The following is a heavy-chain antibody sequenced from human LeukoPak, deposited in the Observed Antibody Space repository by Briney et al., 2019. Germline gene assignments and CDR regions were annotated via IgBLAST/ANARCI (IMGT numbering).Heavy chain of an antibody. V-gene: IGHV1-69*13. CDR2: IIPIFGTA. D-gene: IGHD3-10*01. J-gene: IGHJ5*02. Sequence: GDSVKVSCKASGYTFTAYYMHWVRQAPGQGLEWMGGIIPIFGTANYAQKFQGRVTITADESTSTAYMELSSLRSEDTAVYYCARDGPASLIPNGVRGVIIWNWFDPWGQGTLVTVSS. CDR3: ARDGPASLIPNGVRGVIIWNWFDP. CDR1: GYTFTAYY.